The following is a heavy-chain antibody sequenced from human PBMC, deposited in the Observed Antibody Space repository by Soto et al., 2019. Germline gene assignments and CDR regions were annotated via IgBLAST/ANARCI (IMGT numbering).Heavy chain of an antibody. CDR1: GFTFSSYA. CDR3: AKAQRVVPAAIADY. D-gene: IGHD2-2*01. Sequence: EVQLLESGGGLVQPGGSLRLSCAASGFTFSSYAMSWVRQAPGKGLEWGSAISGSGGSTYYADSVKGRFTISRDNSKNTLYLQMNSLRAEDTAVYYCAKAQRVVPAAIADYWGQGTLVTVSS. V-gene: IGHV3-23*01. J-gene: IGHJ4*02. CDR2: ISGSGGST.